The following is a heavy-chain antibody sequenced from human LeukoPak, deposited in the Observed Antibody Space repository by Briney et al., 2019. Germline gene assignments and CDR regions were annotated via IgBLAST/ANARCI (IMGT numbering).Heavy chain of an antibody. CDR3: ATPTPHGSDPSLYYYYMDV. CDR2: IRYDGSNK. J-gene: IGHJ6*03. Sequence: GGSLRLSCAASGFTFSSYGMHWVRQAPGKGLEWVAFIRYDGSNKYYADSVKGRFTISRDNSKNTLYLQMNSLRAEDTAVYYCATPTPHGSDPSLYYYYMDVWGKGTTVTISS. V-gene: IGHV3-30*02. D-gene: IGHD3-10*01. CDR1: GFTFSSYG.